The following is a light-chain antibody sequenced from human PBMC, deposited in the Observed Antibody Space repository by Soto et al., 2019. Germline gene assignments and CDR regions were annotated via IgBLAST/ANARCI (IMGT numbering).Light chain of an antibody. CDR1: SSDVGGYNY. V-gene: IGLV2-8*01. Sequence: QSVLTQPPSASGSPGQSVTISCTGTSSDVGGYNYVSWYQQYPGKAPKLMIYEVYKRPSGVPDRFSGSKSGNTASLTVSGLQSEDEADYYCSSYAGSANWVFGGGTTVTVL. CDR2: EVY. J-gene: IGLJ3*02. CDR3: SSYAGSANWV.